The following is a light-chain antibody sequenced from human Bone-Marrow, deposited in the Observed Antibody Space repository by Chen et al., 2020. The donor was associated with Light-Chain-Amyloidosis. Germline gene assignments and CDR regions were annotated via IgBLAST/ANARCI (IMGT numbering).Light chain of an antibody. J-gene: IGKJ1*01. CDR2: GAS. CDR1: QSVSSYY. CDR3: QQFLGSPWT. Sequence: EIVLTQSPGTLSLSPGEKASLSCRASQSVSSYYIAWYQQRRGQAPRLLIYGASKRADGIPDRFSGGGSGTDFTLTISRLEADDFAVYFCQQFLGSPWTFGQGTKVEVK. V-gene: IGKV3-20*01.